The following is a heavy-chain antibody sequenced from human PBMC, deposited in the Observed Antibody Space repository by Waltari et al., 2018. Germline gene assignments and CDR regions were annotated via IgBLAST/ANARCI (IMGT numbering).Heavy chain of an antibody. CDR2: LSYAGNIQ. CDR1: GFTITGNA. J-gene: IGHJ1*01. Sequence: VQLVDTGGGVVQPGGSLRLSCGFSGFTITGNAMHWVRQGPGKGVGWVGVLSYAGNIQKYGGSVGGRFAMSRDTSKNTVYLEMNSVRADDAGVYYCTREAPGAARDLVTGYFDVWGQGPLVTVSS. CDR3: TREAPGAARDLVTGYFDV. V-gene: IGHV3-30*03. D-gene: IGHD3-9*01.